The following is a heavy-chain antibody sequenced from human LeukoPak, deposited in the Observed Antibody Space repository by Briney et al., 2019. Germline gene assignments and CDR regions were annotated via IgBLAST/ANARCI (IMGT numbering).Heavy chain of an antibody. CDR1: GGTFSSYA. Sequence: GASVKVSCKASGGTFSSYAISWVRQAPGQGLEWMGGIIPIFGTANYAQKFQGRVTITANKSTSTAYMELSSLRSEDMAVYYCARDGCSSTSCYEGTIEYWGQGTLVTVSS. D-gene: IGHD2-2*01. J-gene: IGHJ4*02. CDR2: IIPIFGTA. CDR3: ARDGCSSTSCYEGTIEY. V-gene: IGHV1-69*06.